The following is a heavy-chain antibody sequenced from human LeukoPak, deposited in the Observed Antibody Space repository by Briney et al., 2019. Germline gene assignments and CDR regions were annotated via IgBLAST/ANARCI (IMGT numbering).Heavy chain of an antibody. Sequence: GGSLRLSCAASGFTFSSYSMNWVRQAPGEGLEWVSYISSSSSTIYYADSVKGRFTISRDNSKNTLYLQMNSLRAEDTAVYYCAKDGLRYYYDSSGYYDDAFDIWGQGTMVTVSS. CDR2: ISSSSSTI. CDR3: AKDGLRYYYDSSGYYDDAFDI. CDR1: GFTFSSYS. J-gene: IGHJ3*02. V-gene: IGHV3-48*01. D-gene: IGHD3-22*01.